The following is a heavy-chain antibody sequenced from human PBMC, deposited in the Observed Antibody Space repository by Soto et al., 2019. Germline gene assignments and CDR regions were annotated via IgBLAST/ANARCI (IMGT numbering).Heavy chain of an antibody. CDR2: IYYSGST. CDR3: ASSGRTIDYSSSPKGDASDI. V-gene: IGHV4-31*03. D-gene: IGHD6-6*01. CDR1: GGSFSSGGYY. J-gene: IGHJ3*02. Sequence: SETLSLTCTVSGGSFSSGGYYWSWIRQHPGKGLEWIGYIYYSGSTYYNPSLKSRVTISVDTSKNQFSLKLSSVTAADTAVYYCASSGRTIDYSSSPKGDASDIWGQGSMVTVSS.